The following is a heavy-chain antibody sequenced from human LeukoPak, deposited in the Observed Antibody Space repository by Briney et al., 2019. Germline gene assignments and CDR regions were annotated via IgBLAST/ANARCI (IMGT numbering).Heavy chain of an antibody. J-gene: IGHJ5*02. CDR2: INHSGST. Sequence: SETLSLTCAVYGGSFSDYYWSWIRQPPGKGLEWIGEINHSGSTNYNPSLKSRVTISVDTSKNQFSLKLSSVTAADTAVYHCARGAVAGKMSWFDPWGQGTLVTVSS. CDR3: ARGAVAGKMSWFDP. CDR1: GGSFSDYY. V-gene: IGHV4-34*01. D-gene: IGHD6-19*01.